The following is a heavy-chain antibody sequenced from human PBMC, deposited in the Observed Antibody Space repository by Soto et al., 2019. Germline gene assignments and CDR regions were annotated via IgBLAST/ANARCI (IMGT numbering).Heavy chain of an antibody. CDR1: GGTFSSYA. J-gene: IGHJ4*02. D-gene: IGHD3-22*01. CDR2: IIPIFGTA. CDR3: ARSRYYDSSGYYPYYFDY. Sequence: QVQLVQSGAEVKKPGSSVKVSCKASGGTFSSYAISWVRQAPGQGLEWMGGIIPIFGTANYAQKFQGRVTITADESTSTAYMELSSLRSEDTAVYYCARSRYYDSSGYYPYYFDYWGQGTLVTVSS. V-gene: IGHV1-69*12.